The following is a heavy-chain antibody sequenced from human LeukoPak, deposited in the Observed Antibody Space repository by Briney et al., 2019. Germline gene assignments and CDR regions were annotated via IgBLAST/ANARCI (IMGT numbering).Heavy chain of an antibody. CDR1: GGSISSGDYY. D-gene: IGHD4-17*01. V-gene: IGHV4-30-4*01. CDR3: ARVTTVTNRDWFDP. Sequence: SETLSLTCTVSGGSISSGDYYWSWIRQPPGKGLEWIGYIYYSGSTYYNPSLKSRVTISVDTSKNQFSLKLSSVTAADTAVYYCARVTTVTNRDWFDPWGQGTLVTVSS. J-gene: IGHJ5*02. CDR2: IYYSGST.